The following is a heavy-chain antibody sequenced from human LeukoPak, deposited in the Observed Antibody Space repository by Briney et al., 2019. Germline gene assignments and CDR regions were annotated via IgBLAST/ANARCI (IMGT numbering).Heavy chain of an antibody. V-gene: IGHV4-34*01. CDR1: GGSFSGYY. Sequence: SETLSLTCAVYGGSFSGYYWSWIRLPPGKGLEWIGEINHSGSTNYNPSLKSRVTISVDTSKNQFSLKLSSVTAADTAVYYCARGQGIAARRGWDYWGQGTLVTVSS. D-gene: IGHD6-6*01. CDR3: ARGQGIAARRGWDY. J-gene: IGHJ4*02. CDR2: INHSGST.